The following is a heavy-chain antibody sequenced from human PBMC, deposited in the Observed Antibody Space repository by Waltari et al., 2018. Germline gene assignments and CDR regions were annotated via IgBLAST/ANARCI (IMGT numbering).Heavy chain of an antibody. V-gene: IGHV4-61*02. D-gene: IGHD3-16*01. CDR1: GDSISNGRHY. CDR3: TRDSMTATWGNNWFDP. Sequence: QVHLQESGPGLVRPSETLSLTCIVSGDSISNGRHYWSWIRQPAGKGLEWIGRIYDGGSTNYNPSLKTRVTISVDTSKNQFSLNLNSLTAADTAIYYCTRDSMTATWGNNWFDPWGQGIQVTVSS. CDR2: IYDGGST. J-gene: IGHJ5*02.